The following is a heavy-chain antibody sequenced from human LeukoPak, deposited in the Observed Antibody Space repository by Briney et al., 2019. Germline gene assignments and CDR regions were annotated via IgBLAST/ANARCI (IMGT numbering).Heavy chain of an antibody. CDR3: AKDWVVVVPAARDYDAFDI. CDR2: ISSSSSYI. Sequence: GGSLRLSCAASGFTFSSYSMNWVRQAPGKGLEWVSSISSSSSYIYYADSVKGRFTISRDNAKNSLYLQMNSLRAEDTAVYYCAKDWVVVVPAARDYDAFDIWGQGTMVTVSS. D-gene: IGHD2-2*01. CDR1: GFTFSSYS. V-gene: IGHV3-21*04. J-gene: IGHJ3*02.